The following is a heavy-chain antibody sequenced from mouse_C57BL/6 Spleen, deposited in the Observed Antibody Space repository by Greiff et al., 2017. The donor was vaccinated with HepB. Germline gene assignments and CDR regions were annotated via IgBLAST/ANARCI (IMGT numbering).Heavy chain of an antibody. J-gene: IGHJ2*01. V-gene: IGHV14-4*01. CDR1: GFNIKDDY. Sequence: VQLQQSGAELVRPGASVKLSCTASGFNIKDDYMHWVKQRPEQGLEWIGWIDPENGDTEYASKFQGKATITADTSSNTAYLQLSSLTSEDTAVYYCTTSPYFTTVEGFDYWGQGTTLTVSS. D-gene: IGHD1-1*01. CDR3: TTSPYFTTVEGFDY. CDR2: IDPENGDT.